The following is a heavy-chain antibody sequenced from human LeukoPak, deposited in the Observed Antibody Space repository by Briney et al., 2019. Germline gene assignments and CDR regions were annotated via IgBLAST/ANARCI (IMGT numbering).Heavy chain of an antibody. D-gene: IGHD6-13*01. Sequence: SETLSLTCTVSGGSISSYYWSWIRQPPGKGLEWIGYIYYSGSTNYSPSLKSRVTISVDTSKNQFSLKLSSVTAADTAVYYCASAAAAGILDVWGKGTTVTVSS. J-gene: IGHJ6*04. V-gene: IGHV4-59*01. CDR3: ASAAAAGILDV. CDR1: GGSISSYY. CDR2: IYYSGST.